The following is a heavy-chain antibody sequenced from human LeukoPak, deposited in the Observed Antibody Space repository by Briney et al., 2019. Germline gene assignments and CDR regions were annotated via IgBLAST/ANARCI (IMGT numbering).Heavy chain of an antibody. V-gene: IGHV1-2*02. D-gene: IGHD3-22*01. Sequence: ASVKVSCKASGYTLTGYYMHWVRQAPGQGLEWMGWINPNSGGTNYAQKFQGRVTMTGDTSISTAYMELSRLRSDDTAVYYCARDLEDTSGFRLGGYWGQGTLVTVSS. CDR2: INPNSGGT. CDR3: ARDLEDTSGFRLGGY. CDR1: GYTLTGYY. J-gene: IGHJ4*02.